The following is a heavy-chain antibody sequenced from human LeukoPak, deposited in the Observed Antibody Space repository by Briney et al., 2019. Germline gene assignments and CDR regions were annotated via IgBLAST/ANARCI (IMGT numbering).Heavy chain of an antibody. CDR3: ARDNKLPKRAFDI. V-gene: IGHV1-2*02. Sequence: AAVKVSCMPSGYTFIGYFMHWVRQPPGQGVEWMGWINPNSGGTNYAQKFQGRVTMTRDTSISTAYMELSRLRSDDTAVYYCARDNKLPKRAFDIWGQGTMVTVSS. J-gene: IGHJ3*02. CDR1: GYTFIGYF. D-gene: IGHD5-24*01. CDR2: INPNSGGT.